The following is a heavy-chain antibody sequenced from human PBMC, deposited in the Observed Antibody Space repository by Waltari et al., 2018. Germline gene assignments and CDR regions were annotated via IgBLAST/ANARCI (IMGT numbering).Heavy chain of an antibody. D-gene: IGHD2-15*01. CDR2: IYPGDADT. V-gene: IGHV5-51*01. J-gene: IGHJ4*02. Sequence: EVQLVPSGAEVKKPGESLKISCKGSGYSFTSYWIGWVRQMPGKGLEWMGIIYPGDADTRYSPSFQGQVTISADKSISTAYLQWSSLKASDTAMYYCAREGLGYCSGGSCYGRAPFDYWGQGTLVTVSS. CDR1: GYSFTSYW. CDR3: AREGLGYCSGGSCYGRAPFDY.